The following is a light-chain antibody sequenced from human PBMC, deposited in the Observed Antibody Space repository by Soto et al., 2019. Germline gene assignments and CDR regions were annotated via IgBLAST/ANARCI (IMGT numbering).Light chain of an antibody. CDR1: QSVSSSY. CDR3: QQYNNWPPIT. Sequence: EIVLTQSPGTLSLSPGERATLSCRAIQSVSSSYLAWYQQKPGQAPSLLIYGTSTRATGIPARFSGSGSGTEFTLTISSLQSEDFAVYYCQQYNNWPPITFGQGTRLEIK. J-gene: IGKJ5*01. CDR2: GTS. V-gene: IGKV3-15*01.